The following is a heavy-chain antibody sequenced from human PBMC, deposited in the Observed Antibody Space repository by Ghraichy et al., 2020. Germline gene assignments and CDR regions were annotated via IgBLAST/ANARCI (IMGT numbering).Heavy chain of an antibody. CDR3: AILIWDEEWLLNYFDY. CDR2: ISAYNGNT. V-gene: IGHV1-18*01. D-gene: IGHD3-3*01. CDR1: GYTFNSYG. Sequence: ASVKVSCKASGYTFNSYGISWVRQAPGQGLEWMGWISAYNGNTNYAQKLQGRVTMTTDTSTSTAYMELRSLRSDDTAVYYCAILIWDEEWLLNYFDYWGQGTLVTVSS. J-gene: IGHJ4*02.